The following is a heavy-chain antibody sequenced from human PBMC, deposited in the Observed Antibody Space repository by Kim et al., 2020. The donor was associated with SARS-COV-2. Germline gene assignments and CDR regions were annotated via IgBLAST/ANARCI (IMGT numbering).Heavy chain of an antibody. CDR2: IYYSGST. J-gene: IGHJ3*02. CDR1: GGSISSGGYY. D-gene: IGHD3-22*01. V-gene: IGHV4-31*03. Sequence: SETLSLTCTVSGGSISSGGYYWSWIRQHPGKGLEWIGYIYYSGSTYYNPSLKSRVTISVDTSKNQFSLKLSSVTAADTAVYYCAVETYYYDSSGYYFGAFDIWGQGTMVTVSS. CDR3: AVETYYYDSSGYYFGAFDI.